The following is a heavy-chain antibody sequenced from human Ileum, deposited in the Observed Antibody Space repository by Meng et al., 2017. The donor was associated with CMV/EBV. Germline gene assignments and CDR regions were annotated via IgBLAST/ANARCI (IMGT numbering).Heavy chain of an antibody. CDR2: STLSADTK. J-gene: IGHJ4*02. D-gene: IGHD2-8*01. CDR1: GFNFSNYV. V-gene: IGHV3-23*01. Sequence: SGFNFSNYVMRWVRQAPGKGLEWVSNSTLSADTKSSAASVRGRFAISGDNYKNRLYLQMNSLRADDTAVYYCAKREKDNGDGYDIDYWGQGTLVTVSS. CDR3: AKREKDNGDGYDIDY.